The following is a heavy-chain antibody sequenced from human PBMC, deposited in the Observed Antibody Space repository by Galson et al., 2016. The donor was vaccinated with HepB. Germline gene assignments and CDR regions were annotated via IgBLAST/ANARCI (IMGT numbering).Heavy chain of an antibody. CDR3: VRHCGGGDCYRAFDV. CDR2: INHSGAT. J-gene: IGHJ3*01. V-gene: IGHV4-34*01. CDR1: GGSFSGYY. Sequence: SETLSLTCAVCGGSFSGYYWSWIRQPPGKGLEWIGEINHSGATNYNPSLKSRVTLSVDKSNNHLSLELTSVTAADTAVYSCVRHCGGGDCYRAFDVWGQGTMVTVSS. D-gene: IGHD2-21*02.